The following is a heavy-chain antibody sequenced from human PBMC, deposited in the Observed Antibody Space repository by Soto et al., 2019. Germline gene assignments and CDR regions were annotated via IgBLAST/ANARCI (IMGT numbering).Heavy chain of an antibody. Sequence: ASVKVSCKASGGTFSSYAISWVRQAPGQGLEWMGGIIPIFGTANYAQKFQGRVTITADESTSTAYMELSSLRSEDTAVYYCATIPIAARPNFLDYWGQGTLVTVSS. J-gene: IGHJ4*02. CDR3: ATIPIAARPNFLDY. CDR2: IIPIFGTA. CDR1: GGTFSSYA. V-gene: IGHV1-69*13. D-gene: IGHD6-6*01.